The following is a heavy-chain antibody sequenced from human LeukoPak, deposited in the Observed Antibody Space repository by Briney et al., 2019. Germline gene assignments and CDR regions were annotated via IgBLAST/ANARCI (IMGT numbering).Heavy chain of an antibody. Sequence: PGGSLRLSCAASGFTFSDYAMSWVRQAPGKGLEWVPGFSGSGGSAYYADSVKGRFTISRDNSNNTLYLQVNSLRAEDTALYYCAKDWAYCSSTSCEREGYFDYWGQGTLVTVSS. CDR2: FSGSGGSA. D-gene: IGHD2-2*01. CDR3: AKDWAYCSSTSCEREGYFDY. V-gene: IGHV3-23*01. J-gene: IGHJ4*02. CDR1: GFTFSDYA.